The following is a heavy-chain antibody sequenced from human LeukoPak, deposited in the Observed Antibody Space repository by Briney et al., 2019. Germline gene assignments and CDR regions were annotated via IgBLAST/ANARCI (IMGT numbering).Heavy chain of an antibody. CDR3: ARTNLTIYY. CDR1: GFTFCSYA. D-gene: IGHD3-3*02. J-gene: IGHJ4*02. CDR2: ISYDGSNK. Sequence: PGGSLRLSCAASGFTFCSYAMHSVRQAPGKGLEWVAVISYDGSNKYYADSVKGRFTISRDNSKNTLYLQMNSLRAEDTAVYYCARTNLTIYYWGQGTLVTVSS. V-gene: IGHV3-30-3*01.